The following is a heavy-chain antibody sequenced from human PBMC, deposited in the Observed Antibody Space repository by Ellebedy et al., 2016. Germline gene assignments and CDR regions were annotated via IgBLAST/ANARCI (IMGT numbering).Heavy chain of an antibody. CDR1: GFTFRNFF. Sequence: GESLKISXVASGFTFRNFFMSWVRQAPGGGLEWISTISGDGDTTFSADSVKGQFTISRDNSRNTLYLQMDSLRAADTAVYYCYYGHYSGYWGQGTLVTVSS. J-gene: IGHJ4*02. D-gene: IGHD4-17*01. V-gene: IGHV3-23*01. CDR3: YYGHYSGY. CDR2: ISGDGDTT.